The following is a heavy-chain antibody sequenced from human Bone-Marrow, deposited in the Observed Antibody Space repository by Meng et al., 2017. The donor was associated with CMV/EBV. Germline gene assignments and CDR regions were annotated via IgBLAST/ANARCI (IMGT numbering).Heavy chain of an antibody. CDR1: GFSFSGSA. J-gene: IGHJ4*02. V-gene: IGHV3-73*01. D-gene: IGHD6-6*01. CDR3: TRLSDYSSSSRFNY. CDR2: IRSKPKGYAP. Sequence: GESLKISCAASGFSFSGSAMHWVRQRSGKGLEWVGRIRSKPKGYAPAYAASVESRFTISRDDSKNTAYLQMNRLKTEDTAVYYCTRLSDYSSSSRFNYWGQGTLVTVSS.